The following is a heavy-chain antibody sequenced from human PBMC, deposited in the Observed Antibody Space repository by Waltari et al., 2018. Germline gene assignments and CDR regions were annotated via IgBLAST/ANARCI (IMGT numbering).Heavy chain of an antibody. CDR2: ISGSGGST. V-gene: IGHV3-23*01. Sequence: EVQLLESGGGLVQPGGSLRLSCAASGFTFSSYAMSWVRQAPGTGLEWVSAISGSGGSTYYADSVKGRFTISRDNSKNTLYLQMNSLRAEDTAVYYCAKVVTYYYGSGSYPESFDYWGQGTLVTVSS. CDR1: GFTFSSYA. J-gene: IGHJ4*02. D-gene: IGHD3-10*01. CDR3: AKVVTYYYGSGSYPESFDY.